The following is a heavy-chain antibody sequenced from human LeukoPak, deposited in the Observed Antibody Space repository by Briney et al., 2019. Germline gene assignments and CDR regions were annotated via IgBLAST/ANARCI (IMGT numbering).Heavy chain of an antibody. CDR1: GYTFTSYG. CDR3: ARRGYPVYYYYMDV. J-gene: IGHJ6*03. Sequence: ASMKVSCKTSGYTFTSYGISWVRQAPGQGLEWMGWISADNGKTNYAQKLQGRVTMTTDTSTTTAYMELRSLRSDDTAVYYYARRGYPVYYYYMDVWGKGTTVTISS. D-gene: IGHD5-12*01. CDR2: ISADNGKT. V-gene: IGHV1-18*01.